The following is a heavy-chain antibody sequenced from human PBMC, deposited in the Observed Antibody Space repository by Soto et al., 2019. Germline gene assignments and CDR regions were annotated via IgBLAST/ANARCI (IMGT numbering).Heavy chain of an antibody. CDR2: IYYSGST. V-gene: IGHV4-59*08. J-gene: IGHJ4*02. CDR1: GGSFSGYY. CDR3: ARLGMATTDY. Sequence: PSETLSLTCAVYGGSFSGYYWNWIRQPPGKGLEWIGYIYYSGSTNYNPSLESRVTISVDTSKNQFSLKLSSVTAADTAVYYCARLGMATTDYWGQGTLVTVSS. D-gene: IGHD5-12*01.